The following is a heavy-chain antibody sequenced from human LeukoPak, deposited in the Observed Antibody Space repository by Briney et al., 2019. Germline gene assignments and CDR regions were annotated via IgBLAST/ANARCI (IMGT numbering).Heavy chain of an antibody. J-gene: IGHJ5*02. CDR3: ANPFGGSS. CDR1: GFTFSSNA. V-gene: IGHV3-23*01. CDR2: ISGSSDST. Sequence: GGSLRLSCAASGFTFSSNAMSWVRQAPGKGLQWVSAISGSSDSTYYADSVKGRFTISRDNSKNTLYLQMNSLRAEDTAVYYCANPFGGSSWGQGTLVTVSS. D-gene: IGHD3-16*01.